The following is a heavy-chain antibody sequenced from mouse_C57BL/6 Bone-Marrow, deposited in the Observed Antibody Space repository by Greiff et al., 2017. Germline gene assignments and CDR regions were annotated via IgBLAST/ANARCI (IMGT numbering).Heavy chain of an antibody. Sequence: QVHVKQSGAELVRPGSSVKLSCKASGYTFTSYWMDWVKQRPGQGLEWIGNIYPSDSETHYNQKFKDKATLTVDKSSSTAYMQLSSLTSEDSAVYYCARGIIIPGAYWGQGTLVTVSA. V-gene: IGHV1-61*01. D-gene: IGHD1-1*01. CDR1: GYTFTSYW. CDR2: IYPSDSET. J-gene: IGHJ3*01. CDR3: ARGIIIPGAY.